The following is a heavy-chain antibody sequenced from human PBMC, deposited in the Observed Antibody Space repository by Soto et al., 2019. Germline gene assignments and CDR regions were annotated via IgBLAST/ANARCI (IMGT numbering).Heavy chain of an antibody. J-gene: IGHJ4*02. D-gene: IGHD2-15*01. V-gene: IGHV1-8*01. Sequence: QVQLVQSGAEVKKPGASVKVSCKASGYTFTSYDINWVRQATGQGLEWMGWMNPNSGNTGYAQKFQGRVTMTRNTSKSTAYMELSSLRSEDTAVYYCARAGRDCSGGSCYSGRDYFDYWGQGTLVTVSS. CDR1: GYTFTSYD. CDR3: ARAGRDCSGGSCYSGRDYFDY. CDR2: MNPNSGNT.